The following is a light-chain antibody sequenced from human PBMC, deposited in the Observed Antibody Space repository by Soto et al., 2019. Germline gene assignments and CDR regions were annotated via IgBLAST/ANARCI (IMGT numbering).Light chain of an antibody. CDR2: DVT. Sequence: QSVLPQPASVSGPPGQSITISCTGTSSDVGAYNYVSWYQHHPGKAPRLVIYDVTNRPSGISDRFSGSKSGNTASLTISGLLAEDEADYYCSSYTTNTGLEYVFGTGTMVT. V-gene: IGLV2-14*01. CDR3: SSYTTNTGLEYV. J-gene: IGLJ1*01. CDR1: SSDVGAYNY.